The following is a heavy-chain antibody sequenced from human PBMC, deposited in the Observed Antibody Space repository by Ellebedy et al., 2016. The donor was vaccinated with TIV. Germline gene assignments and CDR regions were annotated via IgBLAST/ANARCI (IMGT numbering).Heavy chain of an antibody. V-gene: IGHV3-23*01. J-gene: IGHJ4*02. CDR3: ARGPGIAVAG. CDR2: ISGSGGST. Sequence: GGSLRLXXAASGFTFSSYAMSWVRQAPGKGLEWVSAISGSGGSTYYADSVKGRFTISRDNAKNTLYLQMNSLRAEDTAVYYCARGPGIAVAGWGQGTLVTVSS. CDR1: GFTFSSYA. D-gene: IGHD6-19*01.